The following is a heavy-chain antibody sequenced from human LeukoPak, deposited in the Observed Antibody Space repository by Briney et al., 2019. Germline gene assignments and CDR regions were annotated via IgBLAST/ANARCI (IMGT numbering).Heavy chain of an antibody. V-gene: IGHV3-7*01. CDR1: GFTFSGYW. J-gene: IGHJ4*02. D-gene: IGHD3-10*01. Sequence: GGSLRLSCAASGFTFSGYWMSWLRQAPGKGLEWVANINQGGREKNYVDSVKGRLTISRDNAKNSLYLQMNSLRAEDKAVYFCARDPLGSGGYYDYWGQGTLVIVSS. CDR2: INQGGREK. CDR3: ARDPLGSGGYYDY.